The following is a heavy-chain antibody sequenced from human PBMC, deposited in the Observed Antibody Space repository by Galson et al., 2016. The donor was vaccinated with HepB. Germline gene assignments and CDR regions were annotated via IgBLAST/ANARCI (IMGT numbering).Heavy chain of an antibody. Sequence: SLRLSCAASGFTFSTYTLNWVRQAPGKGLGWVSSIKNSNSDVYYEDSVKGRFTISRDNSKNTLYLQMNSLRAEDTAVYYCAKDRVYAAVNWFDPWGQGTLVTVSS. D-gene: IGHD5/OR15-5a*01. J-gene: IGHJ5*02. CDR1: GFTFSTYT. CDR2: IKNSNSDV. CDR3: AKDRVYAAVNWFDP. V-gene: IGHV3-21*04.